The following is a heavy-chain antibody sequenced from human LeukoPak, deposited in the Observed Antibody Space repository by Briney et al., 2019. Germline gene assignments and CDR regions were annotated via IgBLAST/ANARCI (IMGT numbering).Heavy chain of an antibody. CDR2: INPNSGGT. CDR3: ARDKLGSPQAGTFPGLVDY. D-gene: IGHD6-19*01. V-gene: IGHV1-2*02. J-gene: IGHJ4*02. CDR1: GYTFIGYY. Sequence: ASVKVSCKASGYTFIGYYMHWVRQAPGQGLEWMGWINPNSGGTNYAQKFQGRVTMTRDMSISTAYMELSRLRSDDTAVYYCARDKLGSPQAGTFPGLVDYWGQGTLVTVSS.